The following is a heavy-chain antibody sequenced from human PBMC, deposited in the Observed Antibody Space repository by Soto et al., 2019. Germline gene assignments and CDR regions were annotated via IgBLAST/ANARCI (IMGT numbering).Heavy chain of an antibody. CDR1: GFTISGKKY. CDR3: ATWHEREHAYDV. J-gene: IGHJ3*01. V-gene: IGHV3-53*01. D-gene: IGHD1-1*01. Sequence: DVQLVESGGGLIQPGESLSLSCAAFGFTISGKKYVAWVRQAPGKGLEWVSALYDLDGSFYAASVKGRFTTASDSSKTTVYLQMNDLSPDDTAVYYCATWHEREHAYDVWGQGTTVTVSS. CDR2: LYDLDGS.